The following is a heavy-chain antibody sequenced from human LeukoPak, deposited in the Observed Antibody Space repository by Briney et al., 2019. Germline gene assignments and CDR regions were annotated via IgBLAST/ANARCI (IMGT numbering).Heavy chain of an antibody. CDR1: GFTFSSYA. V-gene: IGHV3-30*04. Sequence: HSGGSLRLSCAASGFTFSSYAMDWVRQAPGKGLERVAVVSYDGSNKFHADSVKGRFTISRDNSKNTLYLQMNSPRAEDTAVYYCARDWSLGYSIDYWGQGTLVTVSS. CDR2: VSYDGSNK. D-gene: IGHD5-18*01. CDR3: ARDWSLGYSIDY. J-gene: IGHJ4*02.